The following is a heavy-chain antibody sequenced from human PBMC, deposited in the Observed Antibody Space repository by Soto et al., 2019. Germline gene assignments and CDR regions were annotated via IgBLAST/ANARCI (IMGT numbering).Heavy chain of an antibody. D-gene: IGHD3-22*01. CDR3: ARGAYYYVSSGPVDAFDI. J-gene: IGHJ3*02. Sequence: GGSLRLSCAASGFTFSSYDMHWVRQATGKGLEWVSAIGTAGDTYYPGSVKGRFTISRENAKNSLYLQMNSLRAEDTAVYYCARGAYYYVSSGPVDAFDIWGQGTMVTVSS. CDR2: IGTAGDT. V-gene: IGHV3-13*01. CDR1: GFTFSSYD.